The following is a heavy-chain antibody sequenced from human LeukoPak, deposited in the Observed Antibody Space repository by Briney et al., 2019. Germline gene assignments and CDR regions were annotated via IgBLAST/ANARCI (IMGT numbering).Heavy chain of an antibody. V-gene: IGHV4-59*01. Sequence: SETLSLTCTVSGGSISGYYWSWIRQPPGKGLEWLGYFYDSGSTNYSPSLKSRVTMSEDTPKNQFSLRLNSVTAADTAVYYCARMYSGTSYYFDYWGQGTLVTVSS. J-gene: IGHJ4*02. CDR3: ARMYSGTSYYFDY. CDR1: GGSISGYY. CDR2: FYDSGST. D-gene: IGHD1-26*01.